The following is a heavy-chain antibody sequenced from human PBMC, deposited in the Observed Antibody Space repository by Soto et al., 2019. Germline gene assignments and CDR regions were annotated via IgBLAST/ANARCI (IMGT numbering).Heavy chain of an antibody. CDR3: ARHAFTPYSSSPPF. Sequence: SETLSLTCTVSGGSISSSSYYWGWIRQPPGKGLEWIGSIYYSGSTYYNPSLKSRVTISVDTSKNQFSLKPSSVTAADTAVYYCARHAFTPYSSSPPFWGQGTLVTVS. V-gene: IGHV4-39*01. J-gene: IGHJ4*02. D-gene: IGHD6-13*01. CDR2: IYYSGST. CDR1: GGSISSSSYY.